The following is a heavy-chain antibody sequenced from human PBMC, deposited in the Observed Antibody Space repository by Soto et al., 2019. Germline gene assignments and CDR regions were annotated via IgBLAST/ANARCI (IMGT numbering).Heavy chain of an antibody. CDR3: AKVVVDRGIDS. V-gene: IGHV3-23*01. CDR1: GFTFRKHA. J-gene: IGHJ4*02. CDR2: ITASGSAT. Sequence: EVQVLESGAALVQPGGSLRLSCAAAGFTFRKHAMTWVRQAPGQGLEYVSSITASGSATFYAASVRGRFAISRDNAKNMLYLQMSSLRGEDTALPCCAKVVVDRGIDSWGQATLFPVSS. D-gene: IGHD3-16*02.